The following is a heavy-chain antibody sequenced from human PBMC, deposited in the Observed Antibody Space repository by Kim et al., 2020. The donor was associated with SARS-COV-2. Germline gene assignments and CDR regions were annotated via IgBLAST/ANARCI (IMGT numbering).Heavy chain of an antibody. J-gene: IGHJ6*02. Sequence: PVKGRFTISRDDSKTTLYLQMNSLKTEDTAVYYCTSGLGDYCGGDCYSRVWGRGTTVTVSS. CDR3: TSGLGDYCGGDCYSRV. D-gene: IGHD2-21*02. V-gene: IGHV3-15*01.